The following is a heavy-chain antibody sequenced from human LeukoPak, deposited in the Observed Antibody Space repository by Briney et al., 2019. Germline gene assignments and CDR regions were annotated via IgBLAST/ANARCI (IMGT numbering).Heavy chain of an antibody. V-gene: IGHV3-33*06. D-gene: IGHD1-26*01. Sequence: PGGSLRLSCAASGFTFSSYGMHWVRQAPGKGLEWVAVIWYDGSNKYYADSVKGRFTISRDNSKNTLYLQMNSLRAEDTAVYYCAKGLVGAQGYFDYWGQGTLVTVSS. J-gene: IGHJ4*02. CDR2: IWYDGSNK. CDR1: GFTFSSYG. CDR3: AKGLVGAQGYFDY.